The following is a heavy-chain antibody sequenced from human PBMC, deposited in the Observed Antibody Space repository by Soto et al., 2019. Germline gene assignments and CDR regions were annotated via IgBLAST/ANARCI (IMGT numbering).Heavy chain of an antibody. D-gene: IGHD3-10*01. CDR3: PRGIGGWGGY. CDR1: GFTFSSFW. Sequence: EVQLVESGGGLVQPGGSLRLSCEASGFTFSSFWLHWVRQAPGRGLEWVSRTNEDGSTINYADSVKGRFTISRDNAKNTWYREMNRLRVEDTSFYYLPRGIGGWGGYWGPGTLVTVSS. J-gene: IGHJ4*02. V-gene: IGHV3-74*01. CDR2: TNEDGSTI.